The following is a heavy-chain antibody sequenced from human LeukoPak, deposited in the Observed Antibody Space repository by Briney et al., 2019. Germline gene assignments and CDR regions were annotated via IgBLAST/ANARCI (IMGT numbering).Heavy chain of an antibody. D-gene: IGHD6-13*01. CDR2: IYYSGST. V-gene: IGHV4-39*07. CDR3: ARESRRIAAAGPSYYMDV. J-gene: IGHJ6*03. CDR1: GGSTSSSSYY. Sequence: SETLSLTCTVSGGSTSSSSYYWGWIRQPPGKGLEWIGSIYYSGSTYYNPSLKSRVTISVDTSKNQFSLKLSSVTAADTAVYYCARESRRIAAAGPSYYMDVWGRGTTVTVSS.